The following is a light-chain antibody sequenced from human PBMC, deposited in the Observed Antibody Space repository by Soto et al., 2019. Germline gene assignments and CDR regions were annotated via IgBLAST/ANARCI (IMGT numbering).Light chain of an antibody. Sequence: EIVLTQSPGTLSLSPGERATLSCRASQSVSSSYLAWYKQKPGQAPRLLIYGASSRATGIPDRFSGSRSGSDFSLTIRGLVHVDLTVYYCQEYGSSPDTFGQGTKAEIK. CDR2: GAS. CDR1: QSVSSSY. CDR3: QEYGSSPDT. V-gene: IGKV3-20*01. J-gene: IGKJ1*01.